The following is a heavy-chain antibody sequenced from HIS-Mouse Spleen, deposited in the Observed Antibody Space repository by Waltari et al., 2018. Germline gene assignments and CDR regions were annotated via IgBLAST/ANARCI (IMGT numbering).Heavy chain of an antibody. CDR2: IRGRGGST. CDR1: GFTFSSYA. D-gene: IGHD1-1*01. CDR3: AKIHLGTTGTGGAYYYYGMDV. V-gene: IGHV3-23*01. J-gene: IGHJ6*02. Sequence: EVQLLESGGGLVQPGGSLRLSCAASGFTFSSYAMSWVRQAPGKGLEWVSAIRGRGGSTYYADSVKGRFTISRDNSKNTLYLQMNSLRAEDTAVYYCAKIHLGTTGTGGAYYYYGMDVWGQGTTVTVSS.